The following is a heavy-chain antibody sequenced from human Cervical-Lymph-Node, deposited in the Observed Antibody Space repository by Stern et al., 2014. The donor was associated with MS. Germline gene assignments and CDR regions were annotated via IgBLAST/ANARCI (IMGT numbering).Heavy chain of an antibody. J-gene: IGHJ4*02. CDR2: LYWDDDK. CDR1: GFSLSTSGVG. Sequence: QVTLKESGPTLVKPTQTLTLTCNCSGFSLSTSGVGVGWIRQPPGKALEWLALLYWDDDKRYTQSLKSRLTITKDTSKNRVYLTMTNVDPVDTATYYCAHRNIMTAVTIFDYWGQGTLVTVSS. CDR3: AHRNIMTAVTIFDY. D-gene: IGHD4-17*01. V-gene: IGHV2-5*02.